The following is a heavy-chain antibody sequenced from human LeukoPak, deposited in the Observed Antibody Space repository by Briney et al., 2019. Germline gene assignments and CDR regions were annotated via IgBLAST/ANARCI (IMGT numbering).Heavy chain of an antibody. J-gene: IGHJ6*03. CDR1: GFTFSSYG. Sequence: GGSLRLSCAASGFTFSSYGMHWVRQAPGKGLEWVAFIRYDGSNKYYADSVKGRFTISRDNSKNTLYLQMNSLRAEDTAVYYCAKDPATYSGHYYYMDVWGKGTTVTVSS. V-gene: IGHV3-30*02. CDR3: AKDPATYSGHYYYMDV. CDR2: IRYDGSNK. D-gene: IGHD3-10*01.